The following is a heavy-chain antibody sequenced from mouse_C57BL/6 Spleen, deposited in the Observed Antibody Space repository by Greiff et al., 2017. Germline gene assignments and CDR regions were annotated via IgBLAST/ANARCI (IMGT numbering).Heavy chain of an antibody. V-gene: IGHV1-61*01. CDR1: GYTFTSYW. J-gene: IGHJ1*03. CDR2: IYPSDSET. Sequence: QVQLQQPGAELVRPGSSVKLSCKASGYTFTSYWMDWVKQRPGQGLEWIGNIYPSDSETHYNQKFKAKATLTVDKSSSTAYMQRSSLTSEDSAVYDGARSGLLWNHFDVGGTGTTVTVSS. CDR3: ARSGLLWNHFDV. D-gene: IGHD1-1*02.